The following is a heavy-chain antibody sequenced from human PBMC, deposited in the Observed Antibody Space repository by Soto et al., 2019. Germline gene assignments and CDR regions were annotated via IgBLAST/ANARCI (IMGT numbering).Heavy chain of an antibody. CDR3: ARYYSSSWFMCDY. CDR1: GYTFTSFA. Sequence: WASVKVSCKAFGYTFTSFAISWVRQAPGQGLEWMGWISASNGNTNYAQKLQDRVTMTTDTSTNTAYMELRSLRSDDTAVYYCARYYSSSWFMCDYWGQGTLVTVSS. CDR2: ISASNGNT. J-gene: IGHJ4*02. D-gene: IGHD6-13*01. V-gene: IGHV1-18*01.